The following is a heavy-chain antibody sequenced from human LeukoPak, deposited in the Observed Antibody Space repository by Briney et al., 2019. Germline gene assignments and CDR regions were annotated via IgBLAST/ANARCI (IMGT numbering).Heavy chain of an antibody. V-gene: IGHV1-69*05. Sequence: SVKVSCKASGGTFSSYAISWVRQAPGQGLEWKGGIIPIFGTANYAQNFQGRVTLTRDTSTSTAYMELSSLRSEDTAIYYCARIRDGYNDAYDLWGQGTVVTVPS. CDR3: ARIRDGYNDAYDL. CDR1: GGTFSSYA. D-gene: IGHD5-24*01. J-gene: IGHJ3*01. CDR2: IIPIFGTA.